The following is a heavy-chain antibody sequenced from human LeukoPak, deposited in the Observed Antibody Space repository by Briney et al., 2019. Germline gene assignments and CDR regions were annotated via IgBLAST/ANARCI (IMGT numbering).Heavy chain of an antibody. V-gene: IGHV1-18*01. CDR3: AREGSLHHSGDYYLSWFDP. Sequence: ASVKVSCKTSGFTFTTYGIAWVRQAPGHGLEWMGWISAYNGNTNYAQNLQDRVTMTTDTSTTTAYMELRGLRSDDTAVYYCAREGSLHHSGDYYLSWFDPWGQGTLVTVSS. CDR2: ISAYNGNT. CDR1: GFTFTTYG. D-gene: IGHD3-22*01. J-gene: IGHJ5*02.